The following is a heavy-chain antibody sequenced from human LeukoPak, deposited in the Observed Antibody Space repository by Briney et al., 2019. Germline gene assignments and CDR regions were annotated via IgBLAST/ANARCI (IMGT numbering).Heavy chain of an antibody. CDR3: ATAGPVAVAGTDYFDS. D-gene: IGHD6-19*01. J-gene: IGHJ4*02. CDR2: IYYIGNT. CDR1: GASVSSGSYY. V-gene: IGHV4-61*01. Sequence: SETLSLTCTVSGASVSSGSYYWSWIRQPPGKGLEWIGYIYYIGNTNYNPSLKSRVTMSVDTSRNQVSLKLSSVTAADTAVYYCATAGPVAVAGTDYFDSWGQGTLVTVSS.